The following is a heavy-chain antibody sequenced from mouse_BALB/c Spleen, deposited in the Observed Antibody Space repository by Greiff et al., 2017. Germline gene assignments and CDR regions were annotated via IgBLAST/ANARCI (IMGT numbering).Heavy chain of an antibody. Sequence: DVKLVESGGGLVQPGGSRKLSCAASGFTFSSFGMHWVRQAPEKGLEWVAYISSGSSTIYYADTVKGRFTISRDNPKNTLFLQMTSLRSEDTAMYYCARWGYGNSYAMDYWGQGTSVTVSS. V-gene: IGHV5-17*02. CDR2: ISSGSSTI. D-gene: IGHD2-10*02. CDR1: GFTFSSFG. J-gene: IGHJ4*01. CDR3: ARWGYGNSYAMDY.